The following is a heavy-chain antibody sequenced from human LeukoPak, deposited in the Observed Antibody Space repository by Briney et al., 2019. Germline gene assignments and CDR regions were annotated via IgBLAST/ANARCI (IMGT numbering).Heavy chain of an antibody. CDR2: ITGSAGST. CDR1: GFTFSSYS. CDR3: AKEMSTWDY. J-gene: IGHJ4*02. V-gene: IGHV3-23*01. Sequence: GGSLRLSCAASGFTFSSYSMNWVRQAPGKGLEWVSGITGSAGSTYYADSVKGRFTISRDNSKNTLYLQMNSLRAEDTAVYYCAKEMSTWDYWGQGTLVTVSS.